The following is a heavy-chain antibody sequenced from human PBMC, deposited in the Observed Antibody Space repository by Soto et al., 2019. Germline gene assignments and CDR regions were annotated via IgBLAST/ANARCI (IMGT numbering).Heavy chain of an antibody. V-gene: IGHV3-21*01. J-gene: IGHJ3*02. D-gene: IGHD2-15*01. CDR3: ARDSTYCSGGSCYTDAFDI. CDR2: ISSSSSYI. CDR1: GFTFSSYS. Sequence: GGSLRLSCAASGFTFSSYSMNWVRQAPGKGLEWVSSISSSSSYIYYADSVKGRFTISRDNAKNSLYLQMNSLRAEDTAVYYCARDSTYCSGGSCYTDAFDIWGQGTMVTVSS.